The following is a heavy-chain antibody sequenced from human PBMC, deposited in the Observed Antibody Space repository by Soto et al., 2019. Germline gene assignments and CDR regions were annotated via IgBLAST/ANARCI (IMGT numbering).Heavy chain of an antibody. V-gene: IGHV3-23*01. J-gene: IGHJ4*02. Sequence: GGSLRPSCAASGFTFSNYAMSWVRQAPGKGLEWVSTINSGGSTFYADSVKGRFTISRDNSKNTMYLQVNSLRAEDTAVYYCAKRSPYYFDYWGQGTLVTVSS. CDR3: AKRSPYYFDY. CDR2: INSGGST. CDR1: GFTFSNYA.